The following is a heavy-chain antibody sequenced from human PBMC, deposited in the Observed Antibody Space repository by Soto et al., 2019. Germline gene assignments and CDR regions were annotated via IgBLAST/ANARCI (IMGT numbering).Heavy chain of an antibody. CDR2: TYYRSKWYY. CDR1: GDSVSSNRAG. CDR3: ARGEVYSGWIFDY. V-gene: IGHV6-1*01. D-gene: IGHD1-26*01. Sequence: SQTLSLTSAITGDSVSSNRAGRSCVRQPPSSCLEWLGMTYYRSKWYYEYAVSGRGRITINPDTSKNYFSLQMNCVTPEDMAVYFCARGEVYSGWIFDYWGQGTLVTVSS. J-gene: IGHJ4*01.